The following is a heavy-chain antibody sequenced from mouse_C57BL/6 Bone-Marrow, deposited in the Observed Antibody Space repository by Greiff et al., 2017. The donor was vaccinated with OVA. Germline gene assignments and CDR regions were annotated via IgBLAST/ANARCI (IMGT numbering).Heavy chain of an antibody. CDR3: ARGGYYDYDVLAY. CDR2: INPSNGGT. J-gene: IGHJ3*01. Sequence: VQLQQPGTELVKPGASVKLSCKASGYTFTSYWLHWVKQRPGQGLEWIVNINPSNGGTTYNEKFKSKATLTVDKSSSTAYMQLSSLTSEDSAVYDCARGGYYDYDVLAYWGQGTLVTVSA. CDR1: GYTFTSYW. V-gene: IGHV1-53*01. D-gene: IGHD2-4*01.